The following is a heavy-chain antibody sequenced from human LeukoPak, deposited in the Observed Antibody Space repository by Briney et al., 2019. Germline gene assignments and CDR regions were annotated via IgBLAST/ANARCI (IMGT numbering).Heavy chain of an antibody. Sequence: GGSLRLSCSVSGFTFSSYTMNWVRQAPGKGLEWVSVISGSGGSTYYADSVKGRFSISRDNSKNTLSLQMDSLRVEDTAVYYCAKGGYSDGWYFFDYWGQGALVTVSP. J-gene: IGHJ4*02. D-gene: IGHD6-19*01. CDR3: AKGGYSDGWYFFDY. CDR1: GFTFSSYT. CDR2: ISGSGGST. V-gene: IGHV3-23*01.